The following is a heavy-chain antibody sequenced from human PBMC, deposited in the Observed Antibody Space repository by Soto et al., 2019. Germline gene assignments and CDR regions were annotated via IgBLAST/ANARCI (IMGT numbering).Heavy chain of an antibody. Sequence: SETLSLTCTVSGGSISSGGYYWSWIRQHPGKGLEWIGYMYHSGSTYYNPFLKSRVTISVDTSKNEFSLKVSSVTAADTALYYCASGYGSIDHWGQGTLVTVSS. J-gene: IGHJ4*02. CDR1: GGSISSGGYY. CDR3: ASGYGSIDH. V-gene: IGHV4-31*03. D-gene: IGHD2-2*03. CDR2: MYHSGST.